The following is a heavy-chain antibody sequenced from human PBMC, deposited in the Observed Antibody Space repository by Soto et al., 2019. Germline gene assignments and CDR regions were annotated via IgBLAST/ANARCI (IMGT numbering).Heavy chain of an antibody. CDR1: GFSLTTNGVG. CDR3: AHRAGFHGNWNGGYFDF. V-gene: IGHV2-5*02. D-gene: IGHD1-1*01. Sequence: QITLKESGPTRVKPTQTLTLTCTFSGFSLTTNGVGVGWMRQPPGKALERLALIYWDDDKRYSPSLSSRLTISTDTSGSQVGLILSYMDPVDTASYYCAHRAGFHGNWNGGYFDFWGQGALVIVSS. J-gene: IGHJ4*02. CDR2: IYWDDDK.